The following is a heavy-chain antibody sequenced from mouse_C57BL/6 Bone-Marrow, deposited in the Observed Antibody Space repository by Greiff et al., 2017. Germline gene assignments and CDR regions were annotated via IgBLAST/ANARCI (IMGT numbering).Heavy chain of an antibody. J-gene: IGHJ1*03. CDR3: ARNDGNLYWYFDV. V-gene: IGHV1-26*01. Sequence: VQLQQSGPELVKPGASVKISCKASGYTFTDYYMNWVKQSHGQSLEWIGDINPNNGGTSYNQKFKGKATLTVDKSSSTAYMELRSLTSEDSAVYYCARNDGNLYWYFDVWGTGTTVTVSS. D-gene: IGHD2-1*01. CDR2: INPNNGGT. CDR1: GYTFTDYY.